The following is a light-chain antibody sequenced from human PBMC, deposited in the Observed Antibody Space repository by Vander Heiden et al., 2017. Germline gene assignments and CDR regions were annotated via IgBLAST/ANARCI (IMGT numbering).Light chain of an antibody. Sequence: DIQMTQSPSTLSASVGDIVTITCRASQSISNWLAWYQQKPGKAPKLLIYKASTLESGVPSRFSGSGSGTEFTLTISSLQPDDFAAFYCQQYNTYPFTFGQGTKLEIK. J-gene: IGKJ2*01. V-gene: IGKV1-5*03. CDR1: QSISNW. CDR2: KAS. CDR3: QQYNTYPFT.